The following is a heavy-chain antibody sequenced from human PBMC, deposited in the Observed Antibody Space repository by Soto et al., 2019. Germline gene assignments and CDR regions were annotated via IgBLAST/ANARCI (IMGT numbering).Heavy chain of an antibody. Sequence: QVQLVQSGAEVKKPGSSVKVSCKASGDTFNNYAVSWVRQAPGQGLEWMGGIIPMFGTSNYAQKFQGRVXITTDESTSTXXMXLXXLRSEDTAVYYCARVGLGYSSGTNSYYYYYYGMDVWGQGTTVTVSS. CDR1: GDTFNNYA. CDR3: ARVGLGYSSGTNSYYYYYYGMDV. V-gene: IGHV1-69*05. CDR2: IIPMFGTS. D-gene: IGHD6-19*01. J-gene: IGHJ6*02.